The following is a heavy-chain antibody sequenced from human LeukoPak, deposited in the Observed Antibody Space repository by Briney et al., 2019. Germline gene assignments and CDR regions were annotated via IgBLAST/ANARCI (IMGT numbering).Heavy chain of an antibody. CDR1: GFTVSSNY. CDR3: ARALEYPRIGGFDP. V-gene: IGHV3-53*01. CDR2: IYSGGST. J-gene: IGHJ5*02. D-gene: IGHD1-1*01. Sequence: GGSLRLSCAASGFTVSSNYMSWVRQAPGKGLEWVSVIYSGGSTYYADSVKGRFTISRDNSKNTLYLQMNSLRAEDTAVYYWARALEYPRIGGFDPGGQGPLVTVSS.